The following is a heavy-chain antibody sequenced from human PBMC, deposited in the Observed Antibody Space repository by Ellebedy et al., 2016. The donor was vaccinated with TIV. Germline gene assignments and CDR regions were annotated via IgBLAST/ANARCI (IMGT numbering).Heavy chain of an antibody. Sequence: SETLSLXXTVSGDSINNRNYFWGWVRQPPGKGLEYIASMYYAGITEYNPSLKSRVTMSVDSSKNQFSLKLISVTAADTAVYYCARGGSWGLAYWGQGTLVTVSS. CDR2: MYYAGIT. CDR1: GDSINNRNYF. J-gene: IGHJ4*02. D-gene: IGHD2-15*01. V-gene: IGHV4-39*02. CDR3: ARGGSWGLAY.